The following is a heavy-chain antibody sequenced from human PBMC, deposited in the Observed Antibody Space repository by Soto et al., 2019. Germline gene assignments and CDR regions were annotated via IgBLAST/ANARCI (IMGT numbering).Heavy chain of an antibody. CDR1: VVPVSYA. CDR3: AKDWLVDYYYGMDV. V-gene: IGHV3-23*01. J-gene: IGHJ6*02. CDR2: ISGSGGST. Sequence: PAGSLRLACAASVVPVSYAMSWFPQAQGKGLEWVSAISGSGGSTYYADSVKGRFTISRDNSKNTLYLQMNSLRAEDTAVYYCAKDWLVDYYYGMDVWGQGTTVTVSS. D-gene: IGHD6-19*01.